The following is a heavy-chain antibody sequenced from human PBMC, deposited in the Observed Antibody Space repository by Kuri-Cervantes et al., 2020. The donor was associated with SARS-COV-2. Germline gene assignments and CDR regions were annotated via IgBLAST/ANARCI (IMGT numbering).Heavy chain of an antibody. Sequence: GGSLRLSCAASGFTFSSYAMHWVRQAPGKGLEWVAIISHAGSNKYYADSVKGRFTISRDNSKNTLYLQMNSLRAEDTAVYYCARDRVGVHDYWGQGTLVTVSS. CDR2: ISHAGSNK. D-gene: IGHD2-21*01. J-gene: IGHJ4*02. CDR1: GFTFSSYA. V-gene: IGHV3-30*19. CDR3: ARDRVGVHDY.